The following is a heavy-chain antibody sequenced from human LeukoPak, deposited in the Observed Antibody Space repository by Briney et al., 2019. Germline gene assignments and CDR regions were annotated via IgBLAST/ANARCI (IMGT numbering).Heavy chain of an antibody. V-gene: IGHV4-59*01. J-gene: IGHJ4*02. CDR1: GGSISSYY. CDR3: AREEDAGALDY. CDR2: IYYSGST. Sequence: SETLSLTCTVSGGSISSYYWSWIRQPPGKGLEWIGYIYYSGSTNYNPSLKSRVTISVDTPKNQFSLKLSSVTAADTAVYYCAREEDAGALDYWGQGTLVTVSS.